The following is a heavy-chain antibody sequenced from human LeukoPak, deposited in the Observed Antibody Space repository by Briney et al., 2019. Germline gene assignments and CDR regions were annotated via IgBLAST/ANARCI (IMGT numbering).Heavy chain of an antibody. CDR1: GFTFSSNA. V-gene: IGHV3-23*01. J-gene: IGHJ4*02. Sequence: GGSLRLSCEASGFTFSSNAMSWVRQAPGKGLEWVSGIGSDVRTHYADSVKGRFTISRGNSKNTMYLQMNSLRSEDTAVYYCAKDLIGWSFDYWGQGTLVTVSS. CDR2: IGSDVRT. D-gene: IGHD6-19*01. CDR3: AKDLIGWSFDY.